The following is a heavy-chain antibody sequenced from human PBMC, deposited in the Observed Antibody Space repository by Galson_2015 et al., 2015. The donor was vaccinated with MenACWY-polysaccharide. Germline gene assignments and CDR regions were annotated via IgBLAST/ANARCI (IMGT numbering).Heavy chain of an antibody. V-gene: IGHV4-4*07. CDR3: ARTFYFDGSGYPFDY. CDR1: RGSISSYY. J-gene: IGHJ4*02. Sequence: ETLSLTCTVSRGSISSYYWNWIRQPAGRGLEWIGRIFTSGSANYNPSLKSRVTMSVDTSKKQISLKLTSVTAADTAIYYCARTFYFDGSGYPFDYWGQGTLVTVSS. CDR2: IFTSGSA. D-gene: IGHD3-22*01.